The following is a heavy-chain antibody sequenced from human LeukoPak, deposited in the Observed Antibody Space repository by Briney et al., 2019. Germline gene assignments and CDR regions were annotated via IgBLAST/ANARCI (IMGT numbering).Heavy chain of an antibody. CDR3: ARDAPSKTMVRRFDY. D-gene: IGHD3-10*01. CDR2: IKQDGSEK. J-gene: IGHJ4*02. CDR1: GFTFSNYW. V-gene: IGHV3-7*01. Sequence: GGSLRLSCAASGFTFSNYWMNWVRQAPGKGLEWVANIKQDGSEKYYVDSVKGRFTISRDNAKNSLYLQMNSLRAEDTAVYYCARDAPSKTMVRRFDYWGQGTLATVSS.